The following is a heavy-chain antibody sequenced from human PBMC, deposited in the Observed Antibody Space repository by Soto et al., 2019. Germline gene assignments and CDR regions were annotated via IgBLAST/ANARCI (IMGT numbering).Heavy chain of an antibody. CDR3: ARGWIRWFDP. V-gene: IGHV4-30-2*01. CDR1: GGSISSGVYS. J-gene: IGHJ5*02. CDR2: IYHSGST. Sequence: SETLSLTCAVSGGSISSGVYSWSGIRQPPGKGLEWIGYIYHSGSTYYNPSLKSRVTISVDRSKNQFSLKLSSVTAADTAVYYCARGWIRWFDPWGQGTLVTVSS. D-gene: IGHD5-12*01.